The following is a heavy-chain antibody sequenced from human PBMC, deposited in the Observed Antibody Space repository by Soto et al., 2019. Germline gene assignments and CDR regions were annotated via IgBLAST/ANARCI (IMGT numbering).Heavy chain of an antibody. Sequence: QVQLVESGGGVVQPGRSLRLSCAASGFTFSSYGMHWVRQAPGKGLEWVAVISYDGSNKYYADSVKGRFTISRDNXXNTLXLXXXXXXAXDTAVYYCAKLAPEGWLHGWGQGTLVTVSS. J-gene: IGHJ4*02. CDR1: GFTFSSYG. V-gene: IGHV3-30*18. CDR2: ISYDGSNK. CDR3: AKLAPEGWLHG. D-gene: IGHD5-12*01.